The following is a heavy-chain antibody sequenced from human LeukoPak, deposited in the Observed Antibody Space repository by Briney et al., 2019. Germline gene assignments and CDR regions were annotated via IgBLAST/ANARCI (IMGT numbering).Heavy chain of an antibody. CDR3: ARHAGGIAAAGTRPFDY. CDR1: GASFSSSTYY. CDR2: IYYSGST. V-gene: IGHV4-39*01. D-gene: IGHD6-13*01. J-gene: IGHJ4*02. Sequence: PSETLSLTCTVSGASFSSSTYYWGWIRQPPGKGLEWIGRIYYSGSTYYNPSLKSRVTMSVDTSKNQFSLKLSSVTAADTAVYYCARHAGGIAAAGTRPFDYWGQGTLVTVSS.